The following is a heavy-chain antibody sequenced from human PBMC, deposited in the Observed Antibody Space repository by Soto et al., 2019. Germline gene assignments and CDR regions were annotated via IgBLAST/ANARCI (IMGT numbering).Heavy chain of an antibody. CDR2: IYYSGTT. V-gene: IGHV4-39*01. J-gene: IGHJ3*02. CDR3: VRFYGNAFDI. CDR1: GGCLTSSSFY. D-gene: IGHD3-10*01. Sequence: EILSLNCIVSGGCLTSSSFYWGWIRQPPGKGLSWIGNIYYSGTTDYNPSLKSRVSVSTETSRNQLSLTLSSVTAADTDVYYCVRFYGNAFDIWGPGTLVTVSS.